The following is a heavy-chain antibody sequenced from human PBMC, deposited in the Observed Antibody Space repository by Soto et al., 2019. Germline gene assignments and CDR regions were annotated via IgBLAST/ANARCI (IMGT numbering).Heavy chain of an antibody. CDR3: ARDPTGIAASGAGG. CDR1: GFTVSNNY. Sequence: GGSLRLSCAASGFTVSNNYMRWVRQAPGKGLEWVSLIYSGGNTHYADSVKGRFTISRDNSKNTLFLQMNSLRVEDTAAYYCARDPTGIAASGAGGWGQGTLVTVSS. V-gene: IGHV3-53*01. CDR2: IYSGGNT. D-gene: IGHD6-13*01. J-gene: IGHJ4*02.